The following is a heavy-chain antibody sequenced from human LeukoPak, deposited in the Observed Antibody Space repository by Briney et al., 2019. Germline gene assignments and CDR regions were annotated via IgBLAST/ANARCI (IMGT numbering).Heavy chain of an antibody. CDR2: IYPGDSDT. CDR3: ARQYYDSSGYYYGDY. CDR1: GYSFTSYW. V-gene: IGHV5-51*01. D-gene: IGHD3-22*01. Sequence: GESLKISCKGSGYSFTSYWIGWVRQMPGKGXXWMGIIYPGDSDTRYSPSFQGQVTISADKSISTAYLQWSSLKASDTAMYYCARQYYDSSGYYYGDYWGQGTLVTVSS. J-gene: IGHJ4*02.